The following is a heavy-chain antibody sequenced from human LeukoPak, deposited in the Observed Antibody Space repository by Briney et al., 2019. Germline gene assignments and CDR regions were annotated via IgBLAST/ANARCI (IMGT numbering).Heavy chain of an antibody. Sequence: SETLSLTCTASGGSISSYYWSWNRQPPGKGLEWIGYIYYSGSTNYNPSLKSRVTISVDTSKNQFSLKLSSVTAADTAVYYCARGLQHWGQGTLVTVSS. CDR2: IYYSGST. CDR1: GGSISSYY. J-gene: IGHJ1*01. CDR3: ARGLQH. V-gene: IGHV4-59*01.